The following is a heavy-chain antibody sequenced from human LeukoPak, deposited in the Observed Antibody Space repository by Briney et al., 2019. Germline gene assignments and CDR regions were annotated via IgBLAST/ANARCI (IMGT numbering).Heavy chain of an antibody. CDR2: IYYSGST. CDR1: GGYISSSSYY. D-gene: IGHD1-26*01. J-gene: IGHJ4*02. Sequence: SETLSLTCTVSGGYISSSSYYWGWIRQPPGKGLEWIGSIYYSGSTYYNPSLKSRVTISVDTSKNQFSLKLSSVTAADTAVYYCATYTGIVGSFDYWGQGTLVTVSS. V-gene: IGHV4-39*01. CDR3: ATYTGIVGSFDY.